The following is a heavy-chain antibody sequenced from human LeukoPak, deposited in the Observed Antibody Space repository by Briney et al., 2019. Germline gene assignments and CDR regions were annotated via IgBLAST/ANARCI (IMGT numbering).Heavy chain of an antibody. J-gene: IGHJ1*01. CDR1: GDTFSSYT. CDR2: IIPIFGTA. D-gene: IGHD3-16*02. CDR3: ARGSYPAYHAEYFQH. V-gene: IGHV1-69*13. Sequence: SVKVSCKASGDTFSSYTISWVRQAPGQGLEWMGGIIPIFGTANYAQKFQGRVTITADESTSTAYMELSSLRSEDTAVYYCARGSYPAYHAEYFQHWGQGTLVTVSS.